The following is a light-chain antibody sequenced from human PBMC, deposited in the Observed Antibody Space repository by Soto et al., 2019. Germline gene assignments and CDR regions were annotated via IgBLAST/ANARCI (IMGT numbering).Light chain of an antibody. CDR3: QQYGSSSMYT. CDR1: QSVSSSY. CDR2: GVS. Sequence: EILLTQSPGTLSLSPGERATLSCRASQSVSSSYVAWYQQKAGQAPRLLIYGVSSRATGIPDRFSGSGSGTDFSLTISRLEPEDFAVYYCQQYGSSSMYTFGQGTKLEIK. V-gene: IGKV3-20*01. J-gene: IGKJ2*01.